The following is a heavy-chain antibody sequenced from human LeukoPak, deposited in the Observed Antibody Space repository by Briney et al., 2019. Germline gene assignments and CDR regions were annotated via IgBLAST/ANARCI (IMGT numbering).Heavy chain of an antibody. D-gene: IGHD4-4*01. Sequence: GYLRLSCAASGFTFSSYGMHWVRQAPGKGLEWVAVISYDGSNKYYADSVKGRFTISRDNSKNTLYLQMNSLRAEDTAVYYCAKPPDYSNNMDVWGQGTTVTVSS. CDR2: ISYDGSNK. V-gene: IGHV3-30*18. CDR3: AKPPDYSNNMDV. CDR1: GFTFSSYG. J-gene: IGHJ6*02.